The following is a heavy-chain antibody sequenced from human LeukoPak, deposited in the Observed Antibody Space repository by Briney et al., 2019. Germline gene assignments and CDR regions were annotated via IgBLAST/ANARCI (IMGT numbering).Heavy chain of an antibody. J-gene: IGHJ6*02. CDR1: GLTVSSYI. V-gene: IGHV3-21*01. D-gene: IGHD6-13*01. CDR2: ISTSGTYM. CDR3: ARGIAAAGHGMDV. Sequence: GGSLRLSCAASGLTVSSYIMNWVRQAPGKGLEWVSSISTSGTYMDYADSVKGRFIISRDNSKNSLFLQMNSLRAEDTAVYSCARGIAAAGHGMDVWGQGTTVTVSS.